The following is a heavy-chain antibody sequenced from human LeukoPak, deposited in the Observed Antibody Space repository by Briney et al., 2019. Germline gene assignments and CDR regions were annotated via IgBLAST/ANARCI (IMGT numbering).Heavy chain of an antibody. V-gene: IGHV3-30-3*01. D-gene: IGHD3-10*01. CDR2: ISYDGSNK. Sequence: HPGGSLRLSCAAPGFTFSSYAMHWVRQAPGKGLEWVAVISYDGSNKYYADSVKGRFTISRDNSKNTLYLQMNSLRAEDTAVYYCARESALWVDYYGSGSIPYGMDVWGQGTTVTVSS. CDR1: GFTFSSYA. CDR3: ARESALWVDYYGSGSIPYGMDV. J-gene: IGHJ6*02.